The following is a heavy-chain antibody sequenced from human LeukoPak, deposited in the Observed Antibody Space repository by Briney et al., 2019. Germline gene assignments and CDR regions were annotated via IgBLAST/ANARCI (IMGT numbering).Heavy chain of an antibody. CDR3: ASASGYYYYMDV. V-gene: IGHV1-8*01. CDR1: GYTFTSYD. D-gene: IGHD3-10*01. J-gene: IGHJ6*03. CDR2: MNPNRGDT. Sequence: ASVKVSCKASGYTFTSYDIHWVRQATGQGLEWMGRMNPNRGDTDYAQKFQGRVTMTEDTSTDTAYMELSSLRSEDTAVYYCASASGYYYYMDVWGKGTTVTVSS.